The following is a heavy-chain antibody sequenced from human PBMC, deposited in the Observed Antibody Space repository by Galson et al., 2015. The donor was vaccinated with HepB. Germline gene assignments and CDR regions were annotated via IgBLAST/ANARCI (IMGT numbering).Heavy chain of an antibody. V-gene: IGHV3-7*01. Sequence: SLRLSCAASGFTFSSYWMSWVRQAPGKGLEWVANIKQDGSEKYYVDSVKGRFTISRDNAKNSLYLQMNSLRAEDTAVYYCARFKHIVPDAFDIWGQGTMVTASS. CDR1: GFTFSSYW. CDR2: IKQDGSEK. D-gene: IGHD2-21*01. J-gene: IGHJ3*02. CDR3: ARFKHIVPDAFDI.